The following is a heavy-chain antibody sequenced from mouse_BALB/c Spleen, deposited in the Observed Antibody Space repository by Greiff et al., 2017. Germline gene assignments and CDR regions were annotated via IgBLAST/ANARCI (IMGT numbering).Heavy chain of an antibody. J-gene: IGHJ3*01. CDR1: GYTFTSYW. Sequence: QVQLLQSGAELAKPGASVKLSCTASGYTFTSYWMHWVQQRPGQGLDWIGYINPSTGYTEYNQKFNDKATLTADKSSSTAYMQLSSLTSEDSAVYYSAYGYEWFADWGQGTLVTVSA. D-gene: IGHD2-2*01. CDR2: INPSTGYT. V-gene: IGHV1-7*01. CDR3: AYGYEWFAD.